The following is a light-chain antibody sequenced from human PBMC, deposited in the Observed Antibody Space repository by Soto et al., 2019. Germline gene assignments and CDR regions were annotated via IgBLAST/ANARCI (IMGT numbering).Light chain of an antibody. CDR2: GAS. J-gene: IGKJ2*01. CDR1: QSVSNN. V-gene: IGKV3-15*01. CDR3: QQYNNWPPYT. Sequence: DTVMTQSPATLSVSPGERATLSCRASQSVSNNLAWYQQKPGQAPRLLIYGASTRATGIPARFNGSGSWTTVTLTIRSLQSVDFAVYYCQQYNNWPPYTVGQGTKLEIK.